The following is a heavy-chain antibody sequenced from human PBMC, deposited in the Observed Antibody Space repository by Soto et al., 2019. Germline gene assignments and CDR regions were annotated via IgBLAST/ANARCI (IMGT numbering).Heavy chain of an antibody. J-gene: IGHJ6*04. CDR2: IYYSGST. CDR1: GGSISSYY. V-gene: IGHV4-59*01. D-gene: IGHD3-22*01. Sequence: PSETLSLTCTVSGGSISSYYWSWIRQPPGKGLEWIGYIYYSGSTNYNPSLKSRVTISVDTSKNQFSLKLSSVTAADTAVYYCARDGRNYNSRVYYYYYYGMHVGRKGTRVPFS. CDR3: ARDGRNYNSRVYYYYYYGMHV.